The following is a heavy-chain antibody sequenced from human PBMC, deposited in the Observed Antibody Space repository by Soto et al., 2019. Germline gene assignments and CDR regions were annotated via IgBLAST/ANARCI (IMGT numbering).Heavy chain of an antibody. V-gene: IGHV1-18*01. CDR1: GYTFTSYG. D-gene: IGHD5-12*01. Sequence: QVQLVQSGAEVKKPGASVKVSCKACGYTFTSYGINWVRQAPGQGLEWMGWISANNGNTHYAQKLQGRVTMTTDTFTSTAYMELRSLRSDDTAVYYCARVQSGYDFAYWGQGTLVTVSS. CDR3: ARVQSGYDFAY. CDR2: ISANNGNT. J-gene: IGHJ4*02.